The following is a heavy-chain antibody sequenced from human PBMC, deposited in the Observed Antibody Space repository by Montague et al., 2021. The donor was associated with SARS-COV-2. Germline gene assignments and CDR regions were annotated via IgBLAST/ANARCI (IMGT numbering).Heavy chain of an antibody. CDR3: ARGATRTCDY. J-gene: IGHJ4*02. CDR2: IFYRGTT. V-gene: IGHV4-59*01. D-gene: IGHD1-1*01. CDR1: GDSMTYCY. Sequence: SETLSLTCTVSGDSMTYCYWRWIRQTPEKGLQWIGYIFYRGTTKYNPSLERRVTITVDTSKDQFYLKLNSVTAADTAVYYCARGATRTCDYWGQGTRVTVSS.